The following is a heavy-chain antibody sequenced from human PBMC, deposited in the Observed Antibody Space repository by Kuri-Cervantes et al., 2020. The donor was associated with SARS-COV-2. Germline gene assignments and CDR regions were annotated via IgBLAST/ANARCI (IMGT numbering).Heavy chain of an antibody. J-gene: IGHJ5*02. CDR3: ARLIYYDNSGYYPSWFDP. V-gene: IGHV4-30-2*01. D-gene: IGHD3-22*01. CDR2: IYHSGST. Sequence: SQTLSLTCAVSGGSISSGGYSWSWIRQPPGKGLEWIGYIYHSGSTYYNPSLKSRVTISVDRSKNQFSLKLSSVTAADTAVYYCARLIYYDNSGYYPSWFDPWGQGILVTVSS. CDR1: GGSISSGGYS.